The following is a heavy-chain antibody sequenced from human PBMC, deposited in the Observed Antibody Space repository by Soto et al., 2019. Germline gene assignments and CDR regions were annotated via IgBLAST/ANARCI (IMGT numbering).Heavy chain of an antibody. V-gene: IGHV1-18*04. CDR1: GYTFTSYG. Sequence: QVQLVQSGAEVKKPGASVKVSCKASGYTFTSYGISWVRQAPGQGLERMGWISAYNGNTNYAQKLQGRETMTTDTSTSTAYMELRSLRSDDTAVYYCAIGSEQLGYYYYGMDVWGQGTTVTVSS. J-gene: IGHJ6*02. CDR3: AIGSEQLGYYYYGMDV. CDR2: ISAYNGNT. D-gene: IGHD6-13*01.